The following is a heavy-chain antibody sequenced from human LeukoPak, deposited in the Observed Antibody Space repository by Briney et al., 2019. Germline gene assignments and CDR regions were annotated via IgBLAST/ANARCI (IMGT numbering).Heavy chain of an antibody. CDR3: ARVQRVKFPLKYYFDY. CDR1: GGTFSSYA. J-gene: IGHJ4*02. Sequence: KISCKASGGTFSSYAISWVRQAPGQGLEWMGRIIPILGIANYAQKFQGRVTITADKSTSTAYMELSSLRSEDTAVYYCARVQRVKFPLKYYFDYWGQGTRVSVSS. D-gene: IGHD3-10*01. V-gene: IGHV1-69*04. CDR2: IIPILGIA.